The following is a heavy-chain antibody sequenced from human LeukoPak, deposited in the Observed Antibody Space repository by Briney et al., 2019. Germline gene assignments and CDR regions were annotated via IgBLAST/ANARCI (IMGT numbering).Heavy chain of an antibody. CDR3: ARDAF. D-gene: IGHD3-3*02. Sequence: GASVKVSCKTSGYSFTSFYIHWVRQAPGQGPEWMGMVNPSGGSTISAQKFQDRVNMTTDTSTRTVYMEMTGLTSDDTGIYYCARDAFWGQGTQVTVSS. J-gene: IGHJ4*02. V-gene: IGHV1-46*01. CDR1: GYSFTSFY. CDR2: VNPSGGST.